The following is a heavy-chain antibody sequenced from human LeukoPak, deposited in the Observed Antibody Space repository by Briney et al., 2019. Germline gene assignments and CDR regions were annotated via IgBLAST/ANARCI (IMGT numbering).Heavy chain of an antibody. J-gene: IGHJ4*02. CDR1: GFTFNTYD. V-gene: IGHV3-33*01. CDR3: ERDRTTGEVDY. Sequence: GRSLRLSCAASGFTFNTYDMHWVRQASGKGLEWVAVIWDDGSNKYYADSVQGRFTISSDNSQKTLYLQMNSLRAEDTAVYYCERDRTTGEVDYWGQGTLVTVSS. CDR2: IWDDGSNK. D-gene: IGHD2/OR15-2a*01.